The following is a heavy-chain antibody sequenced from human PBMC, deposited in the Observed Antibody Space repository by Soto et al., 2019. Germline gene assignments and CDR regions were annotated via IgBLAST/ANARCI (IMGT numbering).Heavy chain of an antibody. J-gene: IGHJ5*02. CDR2: ISDSGNTI. V-gene: IGHV3-11*01. CDR1: GFSFSDYY. CDR3: ARGGSGWTRGGWLGP. Sequence: QVQLVQSGGGLFKPGGSLTLSCAASGFSFSDYYMIWVRQAPGKGLEWLSYISDSGNTIYYADSVRARFTIFRDNAANSVYLQMTGLSDGDTSFYYCARGGSGWTRGGWLGPWGQGSLVTVSS. D-gene: IGHD6-25*01.